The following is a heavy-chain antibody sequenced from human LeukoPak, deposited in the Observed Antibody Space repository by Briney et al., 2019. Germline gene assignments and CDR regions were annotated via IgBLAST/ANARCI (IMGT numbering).Heavy chain of an antibody. V-gene: IGHV3-48*03. CDR3: ARDSIVATTPLDY. J-gene: IGHJ4*01. Sequence: PGGSLRLSCAASGFTFSSYEMNWVRQAPGKGLEWVSYISSSGSTIYYADSVKGRFTISRDNAKNSLYLQMNSLRAEDTAVYYGARDSIVATTPLDYWGQGTLVTVSS. D-gene: IGHD5-12*01. CDR2: ISSSGSTI. CDR1: GFTFSSYE.